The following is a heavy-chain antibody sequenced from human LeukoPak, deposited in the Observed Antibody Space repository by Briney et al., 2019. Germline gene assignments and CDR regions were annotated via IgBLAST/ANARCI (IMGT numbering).Heavy chain of an antibody. V-gene: IGHV3-53*01. D-gene: IGHD3-10*01. Sequence: GGSLTLSCEGSGFSVSTKYMNWVHQAPGKGLEWVSILYSGSSTYYTDSVKGRFTVSRDDSKNTLYLHMNSLGVEDTAVYCARVGVHYHWYLDVWGRGTLVTVSS. CDR2: LYSGSST. CDR1: GFSVSTKY. J-gene: IGHJ2*01. CDR3: ARVGVHYHWYLDV.